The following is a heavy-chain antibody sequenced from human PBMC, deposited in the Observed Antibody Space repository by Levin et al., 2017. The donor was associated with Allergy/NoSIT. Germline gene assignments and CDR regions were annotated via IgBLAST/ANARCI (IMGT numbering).Heavy chain of an antibody. J-gene: IGHJ3*02. Sequence: PSETLSLTCTVSGGSISSYYWSWIRQPPGKGLEWIGYIYYRGNTKYNPSLKSRVTISVDTSKNQFSLKLSSVTAADTAVHYCARGYNYPHYAFDIWGQGTMVTVSS. CDR3: ARGYNYPHYAFDI. CDR1: GGSISSYY. D-gene: IGHD1-1*01. CDR2: IYYRGNT. V-gene: IGHV4-59*01.